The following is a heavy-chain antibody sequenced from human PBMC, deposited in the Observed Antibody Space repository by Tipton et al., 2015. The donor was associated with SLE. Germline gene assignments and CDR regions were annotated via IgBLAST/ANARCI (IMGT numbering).Heavy chain of an antibody. Sequence: TLSLTCTVSGGSISSSSYYWGWIRQPPGKGLEWIGSIYYSGSTYYNPSLKSRVTISVDTSKNQFSLKLSSVTAADTAVYYCARDPIGSQWLVESYFDYWGQGTLVTVSS. CDR1: GGSISSSSYY. V-gene: IGHV4-39*07. D-gene: IGHD6-19*01. CDR2: IYYSGST. J-gene: IGHJ4*02. CDR3: ARDPIGSQWLVESYFDY.